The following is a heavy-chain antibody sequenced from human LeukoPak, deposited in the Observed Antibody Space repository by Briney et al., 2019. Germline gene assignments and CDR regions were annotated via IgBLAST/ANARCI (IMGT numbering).Heavy chain of an antibody. CDR3: ARESEYATATVDY. CDR1: GFTFSSYA. Sequence: PGGSLRLSCAPSGFTFSSYAMHWVRQAPGKGLEYVSAISSNGGSTYYANSVKGRFTISRDNSKNTLYLQMGSLRAEDMAVYYCARESEYATATVDYWGQGTLVTVSS. CDR2: ISSNGGST. V-gene: IGHV3-64*01. D-gene: IGHD4-17*01. J-gene: IGHJ4*02.